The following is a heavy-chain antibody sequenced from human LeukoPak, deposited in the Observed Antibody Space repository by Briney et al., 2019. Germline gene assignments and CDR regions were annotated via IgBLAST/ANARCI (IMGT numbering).Heavy chain of an antibody. J-gene: IGHJ1*01. Sequence: ASVKVSCKASGYIFTIYDITWVRQAPGQGLEWMGWTSAYNGNTNYAQKLQGRVTMTTDTSTSTAYMELRSLRSDDTAVYYCARENYDSSGGHGLQHWGQGTLVTVSS. CDR3: ARENYDSSGGHGLQH. CDR2: TSAYNGNT. V-gene: IGHV1-18*01. CDR1: GYIFTIYD. D-gene: IGHD3-22*01.